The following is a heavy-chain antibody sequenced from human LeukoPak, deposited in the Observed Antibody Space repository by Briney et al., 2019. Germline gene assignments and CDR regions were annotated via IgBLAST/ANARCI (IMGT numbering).Heavy chain of an antibody. V-gene: IGHV3-23*01. CDR1: GFTFSNYA. J-gene: IGHJ4*02. Sequence: GGSLRLSCAASGFTFSNYAMSWVRHTPGKGLEWVSIIRGSDGSTYYADSVKGRFTTSRDSPKNTLYLEMNNLRAEDTALYYCAKARYTAGWYTFDYWGQGTQVTVSS. D-gene: IGHD6-19*01. CDR2: IRGSDGST. CDR3: AKARYTAGWYTFDY.